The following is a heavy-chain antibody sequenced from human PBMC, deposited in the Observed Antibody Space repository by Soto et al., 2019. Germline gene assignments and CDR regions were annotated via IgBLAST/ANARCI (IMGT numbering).Heavy chain of an antibody. CDR2: SSADNGDT. D-gene: IGHD5-12*01. CDR3: ARPRKWLRSGGMDV. Sequence: QVQLVQSGAEVKKPGASVKVSCKGSGYTFTSHGITWVRQAPGQGLEWMGWSSADNGDTKYAQKVQGRVTMTIETSTSTAYMELRSLRFDDTAIYYCARPRKWLRSGGMDVWGQGTTVTVSS. J-gene: IGHJ6*02. V-gene: IGHV1-18*01. CDR1: GYTFTSHG.